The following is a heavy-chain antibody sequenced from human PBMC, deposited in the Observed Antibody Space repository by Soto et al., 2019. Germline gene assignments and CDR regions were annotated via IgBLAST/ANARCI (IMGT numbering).Heavy chain of an antibody. Sequence: PRGALQVSCVASVLTFSSNWMHWVRQAPGKGLEWVARINTDASSKTYADAVKGRFTISRDNATATVYLHMTSLRLEDTAVYYCARELNDYPYYFDYWGQGTLVIVSS. J-gene: IGHJ4*02. CDR2: INTDASSK. V-gene: IGHV3-74*03. CDR3: ARELNDYPYYFDY. D-gene: IGHD4-17*01. CDR1: VLTFSSNW.